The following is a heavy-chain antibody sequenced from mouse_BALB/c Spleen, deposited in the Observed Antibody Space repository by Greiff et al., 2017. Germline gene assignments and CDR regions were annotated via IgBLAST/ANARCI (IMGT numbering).Heavy chain of an antibody. Sequence: EVQRVESGGGLVQPGGSRKLSCAASGFTFSSFGMHWVRQAPEKGLEWVAYISSGSSTIYYADTVKGRFTISRDNPKNTLFLQMTSLRSEDTAMYYCARREGYYAMDYWGQGTSVTVSS. V-gene: IGHV5-17*02. CDR2: ISSGSSTI. CDR3: ARREGYYAMDY. CDR1: GFTFSSFG. J-gene: IGHJ4*01.